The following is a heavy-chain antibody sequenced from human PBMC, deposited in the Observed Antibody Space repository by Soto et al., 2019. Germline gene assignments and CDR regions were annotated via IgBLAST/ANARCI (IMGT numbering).Heavy chain of an antibody. CDR3: ARGVATAKVGY. D-gene: IGHD5-18*01. CDR1: GFIVSDNH. J-gene: IGHJ4*02. V-gene: IGHV3-53*01. CDR2: VYYNGNT. Sequence: VQLVESGGGLIQPGGSLRLSCAASGFIVSDNHMTWVRQAPGRGPEWVSTVYYNGNTYNADSVKGRFTISRDNSKNMVYLQLNSLRVEDTALYYCARGVATAKVGYLGQGTLVTGSS.